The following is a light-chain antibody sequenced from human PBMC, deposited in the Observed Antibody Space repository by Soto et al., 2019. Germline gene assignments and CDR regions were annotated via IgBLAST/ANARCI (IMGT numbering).Light chain of an antibody. J-gene: IGKJ1*01. Sequence: EIVLTQSPDTLSLSPGERATLSCRTSHTVSGNYLAWYQQKLGQAPRLLIYGASSRATGIPDRFSGSGSGTDFTLTISRLEPEDFAVYYCQQYDNSRWTFGQGTKVDIK. CDR3: QQYDNSRWT. CDR2: GAS. V-gene: IGKV3-20*01. CDR1: HTVSGNY.